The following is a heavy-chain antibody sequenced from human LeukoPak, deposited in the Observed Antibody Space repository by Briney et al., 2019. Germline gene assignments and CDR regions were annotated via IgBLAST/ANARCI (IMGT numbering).Heavy chain of an antibody. Sequence: GGSLRLSCAASGFTFSSYSMNWVRQAPGKGLEWVSSISSSSSYIYYADSAKGRFTISRDNAKNSLYLQMNSLRAEDTAVYYCARDRGGSGWYNLDYWGQGTLVTVSS. CDR1: GFTFSSYS. CDR3: ARDRGGSGWYNLDY. D-gene: IGHD6-19*01. CDR2: ISSSSSYI. V-gene: IGHV3-21*01. J-gene: IGHJ4*02.